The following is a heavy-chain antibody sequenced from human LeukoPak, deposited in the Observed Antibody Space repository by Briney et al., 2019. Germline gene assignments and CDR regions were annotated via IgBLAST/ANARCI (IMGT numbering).Heavy chain of an antibody. V-gene: IGHV3-23*01. J-gene: IGHJ4*02. CDR2: ISGSGGST. Sequence: GGSLRLSCAASGVTFSSYAMSWVRQAPGEGLEWVSAISGSGGSTYYADSVKGRFTISRDNSKNTLYLQMNSLRAEDTAVYYCAKDQRGYSYGNAFDYWGQGTLVTVSS. CDR3: AKDQRGYSYGNAFDY. CDR1: GVTFSSYA. D-gene: IGHD5-18*01.